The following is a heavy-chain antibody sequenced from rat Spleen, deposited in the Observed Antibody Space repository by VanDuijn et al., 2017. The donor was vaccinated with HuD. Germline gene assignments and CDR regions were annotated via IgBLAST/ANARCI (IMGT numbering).Heavy chain of an antibody. CDR2: ITTGGDNT. Sequence: EVQLVESGGGLVQPGRSMKLSCAASGFTFSNYYMAWVRQAPTKGLEWVASITTGGDNTYYRDSVKGRFTISRDNAKSTLYLQMDSLRSEDTATYYCARHAGYYSGDYVMDAWGQGASVTVSS. V-gene: IGHV5-25*01. CDR3: ARHAGYYSGDYVMDA. D-gene: IGHD1-1*01. CDR1: GFTFSNYY. J-gene: IGHJ4*01.